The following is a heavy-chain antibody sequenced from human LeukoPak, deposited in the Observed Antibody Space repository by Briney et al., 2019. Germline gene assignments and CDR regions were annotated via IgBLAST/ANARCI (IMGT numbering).Heavy chain of an antibody. CDR2: IYYSGST. CDR3: ARAGGKRAFDI. V-gene: IGHV4-59*01. CDR1: GGSISSYY. Sequence: SQTLSLTCTVSGGSISSYYWSWIRQPPGKGLEWIGYIYYSGSTNYNPSLKSRVTISLDTSKNQFSLKLSSVTGADTAVYDCARAGGKRAFDIWGQGTMVTVSS. D-gene: IGHD1-14*01. J-gene: IGHJ3*02.